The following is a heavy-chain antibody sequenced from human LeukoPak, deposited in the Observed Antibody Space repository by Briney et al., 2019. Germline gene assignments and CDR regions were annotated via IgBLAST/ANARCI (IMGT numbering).Heavy chain of an antibody. J-gene: IGHJ6*03. D-gene: IGHD3-22*01. V-gene: IGHV3-30*02. CDR2: IRYDGSNK. CDR3: ARDVKSYDSSGYYADYYYYMDV. Sequence: PGGSLRLSCAASGFTFSSYGMHWVRQAPGKGLEWVAFIRYDGSNKYYADSVKGRFTISRDNSKNTLYLQMNSLRAEDTAVYYCARDVKSYDSSGYYADYYYYMDVWGKGTTVTVSS. CDR1: GFTFSSYG.